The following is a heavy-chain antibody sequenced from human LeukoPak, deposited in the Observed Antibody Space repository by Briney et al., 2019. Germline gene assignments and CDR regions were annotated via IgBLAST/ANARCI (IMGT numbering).Heavy chain of an antibody. J-gene: IGHJ4*02. V-gene: IGHV3-7*01. CDR2: INQDGSEK. CDR1: GFTFSSHW. Sequence: GGSLTLSCAASGFTFSSHWMSWVRQAPGKGLEWVANINQDGSEKYYVDSVRGRFTISRDHAKNSLYLQMNSLRVEDTAVYYCARDHVVDGLVFDYWGQGALVTVSS. CDR3: ARDHVVDGLVFDY. D-gene: IGHD2-15*01.